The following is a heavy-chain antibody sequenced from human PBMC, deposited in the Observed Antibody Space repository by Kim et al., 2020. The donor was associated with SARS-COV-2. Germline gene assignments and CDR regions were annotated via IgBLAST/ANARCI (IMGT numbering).Heavy chain of an antibody. CDR3: ARGSTMMYEF. V-gene: IGHV1-3*01. CDR2: NT. Sequence: NTVNSQKLQDRVTLSRDTSASTVYMEMSSLRSEDTAVYYCARGSTMMYEFWGQGTLVTVSS. J-gene: IGHJ4*02. D-gene: IGHD3-22*01.